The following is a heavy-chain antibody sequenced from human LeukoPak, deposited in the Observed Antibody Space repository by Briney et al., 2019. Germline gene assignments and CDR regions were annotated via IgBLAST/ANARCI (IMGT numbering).Heavy chain of an antibody. V-gene: IGHV1-69*05. CDR1: AGTFTSFS. CDR2: IIPIFGTA. Sequence: SVKVSCKVSAGTFTSFSISWDRQAPGQGREWMGGIIPIFGTANYAQKFQGRVTITTDESTSTAYMELSSLRSEDTAVYYCARVRLLLRAFDIWGQGTMVTVSS. D-gene: IGHD3-22*01. J-gene: IGHJ3*02. CDR3: ARVRLLLRAFDI.